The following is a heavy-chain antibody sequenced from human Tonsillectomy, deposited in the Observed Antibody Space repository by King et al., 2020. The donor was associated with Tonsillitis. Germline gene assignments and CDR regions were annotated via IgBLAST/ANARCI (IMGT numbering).Heavy chain of an antibody. D-gene: IGHD3-9*01. J-gene: IGHJ4*02. CDR1: GFSLSTSAVG. CDR3: AHSKRHAWLYTGYFDD. CDR2: IYLNDDK. Sequence: TLKEFGPTLEKPTQTLTLTCTFSGFSLSTSAVGVGWIRQPPGKALEWLALIYLNDDKSYTPSLKSMLTITTDHSKNQVVLTRTNMDPVDTATYYCAHSKRHAWLYTGYFDDWGQGTLVTVSS. V-gene: IGHV2-5*01.